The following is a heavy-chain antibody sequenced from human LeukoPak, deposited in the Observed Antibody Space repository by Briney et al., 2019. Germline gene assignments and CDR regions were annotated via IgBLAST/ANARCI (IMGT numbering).Heavy chain of an antibody. CDR3: AKAAVSGAWYVGAFDY. V-gene: IGHV3-30*18. J-gene: IGHJ4*02. Sequence: PGGSLRLSCAASGFTFSSYAMHWVRQAPGKGLEWVAVISYDGSYKYYADSVKGRFTISRDNSKNTLDLQMNSLRVEDTAAYYCAKAAVSGAWYVGAFDYWGQGTLVTVPS. CDR2: ISYDGSYK. CDR1: GFTFSSYA. D-gene: IGHD6-19*01.